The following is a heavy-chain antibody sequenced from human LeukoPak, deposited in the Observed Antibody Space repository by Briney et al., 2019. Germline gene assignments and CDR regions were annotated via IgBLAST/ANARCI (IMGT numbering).Heavy chain of an antibody. V-gene: IGHV4-59*01. J-gene: IGHJ4*02. Sequence: SETLSLTCTVSGGSISGYYWSWIRQPPGKGLEWIGYTSYSGSTNYNPSLKSRVTMSVDTSKNQFSLRLRSVTAADTAIYFCARTAGGYSHYYFDYWGQGTLVTVSS. CDR1: GGSISGYY. CDR2: TSYSGST. D-gene: IGHD2-15*01. CDR3: ARTAGGYSHYYFDY.